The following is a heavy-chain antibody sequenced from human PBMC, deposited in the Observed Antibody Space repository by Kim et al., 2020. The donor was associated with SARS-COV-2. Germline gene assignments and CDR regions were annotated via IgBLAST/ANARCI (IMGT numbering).Heavy chain of an antibody. Sequence: ASVKVSCKASGYTFDTFSLYWVRQAPGQRFEWMGWINGGNGNTRYSQNSQGRLTITRDTSATTAYMELSSLTSKDTAVYFCAREGSGSYNWLDPWGQGTLVTVSS. CDR2: INGGNGNT. J-gene: IGHJ5*02. CDR1: GYTFDTFS. V-gene: IGHV1-3*01. D-gene: IGHD3-10*01. CDR3: AREGSGSYNWLDP.